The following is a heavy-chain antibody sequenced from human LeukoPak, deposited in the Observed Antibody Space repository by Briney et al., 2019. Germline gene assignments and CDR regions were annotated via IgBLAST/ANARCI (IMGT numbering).Heavy chain of an antibody. CDR3: ARTYSSSVPFDY. CDR2: IYYSGST. Sequence: PSETLSLTCTVSGGSISSYYWSWIRQPPGKGLEWIEYIYYSGSTNYNPSLKSRVTISVDTSKNQFSLKLSSVTAADTAVYYCARTYSSSVPFDYWGQGTLVTVSS. CDR1: GGSISSYY. D-gene: IGHD6-6*01. V-gene: IGHV4-59*01. J-gene: IGHJ4*02.